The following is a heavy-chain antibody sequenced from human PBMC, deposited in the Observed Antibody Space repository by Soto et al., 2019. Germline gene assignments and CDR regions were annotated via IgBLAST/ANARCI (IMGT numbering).Heavy chain of an antibody. Sequence: QVQLVQSGAEVKKPGASVKVSCKASGYTFTSYAMHWVRQAPGQRLEWMGWINAGNGNTKYSQKFQGRVTITRDTSASTSYMELSSLRSEDTAVYYCAREGYSGYDGFDPWGQGTLVTVSS. CDR3: AREGYSGYDGFDP. J-gene: IGHJ5*02. CDR1: GYTFTSYA. CDR2: INAGNGNT. V-gene: IGHV1-3*01. D-gene: IGHD5-12*01.